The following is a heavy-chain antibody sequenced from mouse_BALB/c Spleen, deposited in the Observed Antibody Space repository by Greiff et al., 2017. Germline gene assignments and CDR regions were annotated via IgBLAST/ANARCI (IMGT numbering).Heavy chain of an antibody. CDR3: ARRDYSAWFAY. D-gene: IGHD1-1*01. CDR1: GFSLSTSGMG. V-gene: IGHV8-12*01. J-gene: IGHJ3*01. Sequence: QVTLKESGPGILQPSQTLSLTCSFSGFSLSTSGMGVSWIRQPSGKGLEWLAHIYWDDDKRYNPSLKSRLTISKDTSRNQVFLKITSVDTADTATYYCARRDYSAWFAYWGQGTLVTVSA. CDR2: IYWDDDK.